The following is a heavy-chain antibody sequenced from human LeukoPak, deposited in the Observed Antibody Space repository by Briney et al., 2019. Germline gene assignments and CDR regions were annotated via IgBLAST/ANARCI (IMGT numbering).Heavy chain of an antibody. D-gene: IGHD3-9*01. V-gene: IGHV4-59*01. J-gene: IGHJ6*03. CDR3: ARGDFDIADYYYYYMDV. CDR1: GGSISSYY. Sequence: SETLSLTCTVSGGSISSYYWSWIRQPPGKGLEWIGYIYYSGSTNYNPSLKSRVTISVDTSKNQFSLKLSSVTAADTAVYYCARGDFDIADYYYYYMDVWGKGTTVTVSS. CDR2: IYYSGST.